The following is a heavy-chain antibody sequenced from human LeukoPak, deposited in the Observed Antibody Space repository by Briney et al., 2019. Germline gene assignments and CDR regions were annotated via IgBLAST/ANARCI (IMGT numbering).Heavy chain of an antibody. D-gene: IGHD6-19*01. CDR3: ARERSGWYLDP. V-gene: IGHV3-30*01. CDR2: MSFDGTYK. CDR1: GFTFTSYA. Sequence: GGSLRLSCEASGFTFTSYAMHWVRQVPGKGLEWVAVMSFDGTYKYYADAVKGRFTISRDISKSTLFLQMNSLRLEDTAIYYCARERSGWYLDPWGQGVLVTVSS. J-gene: IGHJ5*02.